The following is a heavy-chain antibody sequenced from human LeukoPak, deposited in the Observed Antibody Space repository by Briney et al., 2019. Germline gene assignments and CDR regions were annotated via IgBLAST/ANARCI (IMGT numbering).Heavy chain of an antibody. CDR2: ITTSSTYI. CDR3: AELGITMIGGV. J-gene: IGHJ6*04. V-gene: IGHV3-21*01. D-gene: IGHD3-10*02. Sequence: GGSLRLSCAASGFSFSDYNMNWVRQAPGKALEWVSSITTSSTYIYYGDSVKGRFTISRDNAKNSLYLQMNGLRAEDTAVYYCAELGITMIGGVWGKGTTVTISS. CDR1: GFSFSDYN.